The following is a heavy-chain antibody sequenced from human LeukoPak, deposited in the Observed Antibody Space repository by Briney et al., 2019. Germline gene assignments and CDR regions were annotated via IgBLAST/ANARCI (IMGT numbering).Heavy chain of an antibody. Sequence: PSETLSLTCTVSGGSISSGDYYWSWIRQPPGKGLEYIGYIYYSGSTYYNPSLKSRVTISVDTSKNQFSLKLSSVTAADTAVYYCARGIRRIAAAGSWFDPWGQGTLVTVSS. V-gene: IGHV4-30-4*08. CDR1: GGSISSGDYY. J-gene: IGHJ5*02. D-gene: IGHD6-13*01. CDR3: ARGIRRIAAAGSWFDP. CDR2: IYYSGST.